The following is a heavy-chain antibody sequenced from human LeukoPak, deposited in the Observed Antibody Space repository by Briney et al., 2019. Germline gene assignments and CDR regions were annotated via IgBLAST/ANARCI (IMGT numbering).Heavy chain of an antibody. CDR3: ARDNLYSSSWEGGSFDY. V-gene: IGHV4-31*03. CDR2: IYYSGST. J-gene: IGHJ4*02. CDR1: GGSIISGGYY. Sequence: SETLSLTCTVSGGSIISGGYYWRWIRQHPGKGLEWIGYIYYSGSTYYNPSLKSRVTISVDTSKNQFSLKLSSVTAADTAVYYCARDNLYSSSWEGGSFDYWGQGTLVTVSS. D-gene: IGHD6-13*01.